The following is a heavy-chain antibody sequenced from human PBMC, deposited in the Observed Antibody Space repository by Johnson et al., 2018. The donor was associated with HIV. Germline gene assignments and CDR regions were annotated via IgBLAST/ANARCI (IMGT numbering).Heavy chain of an antibody. Sequence: QMLLVESGGGVVQPGRSLRLSCAASGFTFSSYAMHWVRQAPGKGLEWVAVISYDGSNKYYADSVKGRFTISRDNSKNTLYLQMNSLRAEDTAVYYCAKVAVATAAGGVALDIWGPGTMVTVS. CDR2: ISYDGSNK. D-gene: IGHD6-13*01. CDR3: AKVAVATAAGGVALDI. CDR1: GFTFSSYA. V-gene: IGHV3-30-3*01. J-gene: IGHJ3*02.